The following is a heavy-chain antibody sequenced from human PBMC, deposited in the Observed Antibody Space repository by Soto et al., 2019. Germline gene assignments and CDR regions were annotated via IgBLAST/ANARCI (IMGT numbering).Heavy chain of an antibody. Sequence: EVQLLESGGGLVQPGGSLRLSCAASGFTFSSYAMSWVRQAPGKGLEWVSAISGSGGSTNYADSVKGRFTISRDNSKNTLYLQMNSLRAEDTAVYYCAKGDSSSPWYNWFDPWGQGTLVTVSS. J-gene: IGHJ5*02. CDR2: ISGSGGST. CDR1: GFTFSSYA. V-gene: IGHV3-23*01. CDR3: AKGDSSSPWYNWFDP. D-gene: IGHD6-6*01.